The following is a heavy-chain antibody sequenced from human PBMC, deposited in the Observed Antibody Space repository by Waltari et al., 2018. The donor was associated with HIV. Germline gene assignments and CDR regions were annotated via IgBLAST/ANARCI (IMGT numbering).Heavy chain of an antibody. CDR2: SRSRGYGGTA. J-gene: IGHJ1*01. D-gene: IGHD2-2*01. Sequence: EVRLEESGGGVVPPGRSLRLTCVTSGFNFEQYALSWFRQSPGKWAGCVGFSRSRGYGGTADYAASTKGRVIISRDDSQRVVYLDVTSLKTEDTGVYYCVRDSLPKCAAGSCYRKWGQGT. CDR3: VRDSLPKCAAGSCYRK. CDR1: GFNFEQYA. V-gene: IGHV3-49*03.